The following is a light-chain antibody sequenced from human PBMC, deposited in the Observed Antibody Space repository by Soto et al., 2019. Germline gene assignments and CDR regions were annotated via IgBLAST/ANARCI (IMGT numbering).Light chain of an antibody. CDR1: SANIGSNY. V-gene: IGLV1-47*01. CDR3: AAWDESLSRLI. Sequence: QSVLTQPPSASETPGQRVTIPCSGSSANIGSNYVSWYQQLPGTAPKLLIYKNNQRPSGVPDRFSGSKSGTSASLAISGLRSEDEAEYFCAAWDESLSRLIFGGGTKLTVL. J-gene: IGLJ2*01. CDR2: KNN.